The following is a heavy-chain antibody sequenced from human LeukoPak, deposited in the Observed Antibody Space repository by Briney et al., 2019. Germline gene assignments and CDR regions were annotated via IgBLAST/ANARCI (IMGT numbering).Heavy chain of an antibody. V-gene: IGHV4-59*11. J-gene: IGHJ5*02. D-gene: IGHD5-18*01. CDR3: ARGYSYGQNWFDP. Sequence: SETLSLTCTVSGGSFSSHYWTWIRQPPGKELEWIGYVHYSGSTKYNPYLTSRVTISLDTSRNQFSLKLSSVTAADTAVYYCARGYSYGQNWFDPWGQGTLVTVSS. CDR1: GGSFSSHY. CDR2: VHYSGST.